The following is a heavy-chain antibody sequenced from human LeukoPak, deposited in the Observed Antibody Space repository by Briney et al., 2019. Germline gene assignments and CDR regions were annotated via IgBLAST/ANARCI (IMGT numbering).Heavy chain of an antibody. J-gene: IGHJ4*02. CDR1: GFTFDDYT. Sequence: GRSLRLSCGASGFTFDDYTMQWVQKAPGKGQDWVSGISWNSGSIGYADSVKERFTISRDNAKNSLYLQMNSLRAEDTALYYCAKDMTDSSGYYGGSCFDYWGQGTLVTVSS. CDR3: AKDMTDSSGYYGGSCFDY. D-gene: IGHD3-22*01. CDR2: ISWNSGSI. V-gene: IGHV3-9*01.